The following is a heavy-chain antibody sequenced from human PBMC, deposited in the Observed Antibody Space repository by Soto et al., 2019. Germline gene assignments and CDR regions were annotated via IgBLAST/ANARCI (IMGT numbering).Heavy chain of an antibody. CDR3: ARDHRRYCSSTSCRAHFDY. D-gene: IGHD2-2*01. CDR2: IWYDGSNK. CDR1: GFTFSSYG. Sequence: GGSLRLSCAASGFTFSSYGMHWVRQAPGKGLEWVAVIWYDGSNKYYADSVKGRFTISRDNSKNTLYLQMNSLRAEDTAVYYCARDHRRYCSSTSCRAHFDYWGQGTLVTVSS. J-gene: IGHJ4*02. V-gene: IGHV3-33*01.